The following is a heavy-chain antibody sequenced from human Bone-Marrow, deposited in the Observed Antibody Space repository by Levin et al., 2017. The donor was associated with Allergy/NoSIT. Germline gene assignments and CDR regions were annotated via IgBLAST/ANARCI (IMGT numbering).Heavy chain of an antibody. CDR3: ARRESGSYFGYMDV. Sequence: SCAASGFTFSTYGMHWVRQAPGKGLEWVAFIWYDGSNKYYPDSVKDRFTVSRDNPKNTLFLQINSLRAEDTAVYYCARRESGSYFGYMDVWGKGTTITVSS. CDR2: IWYDGSNK. V-gene: IGHV3-33*01. CDR1: GFTFSTYG. J-gene: IGHJ6*03. D-gene: IGHD3-10*01.